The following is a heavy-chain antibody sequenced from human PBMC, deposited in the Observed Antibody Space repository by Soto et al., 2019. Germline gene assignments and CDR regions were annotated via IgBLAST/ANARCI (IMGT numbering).Heavy chain of an antibody. CDR3: ARDPSEGRVGNWFES. V-gene: IGHV3-21*06. CDR2: ISSSTSYV. D-gene: IGHD2-2*01. J-gene: IGHJ5*01. Sequence: GGSLRLSCAASGFTFSRYGMNWLRQAPGKGLEWVASISSSTSYVYYADSVKGRFSTSRDNAKNILYLEMYALRTEDTAVYYCARDPSEGRVGNWFESWGQGTLVTVYS. CDR1: GFTFSRYG.